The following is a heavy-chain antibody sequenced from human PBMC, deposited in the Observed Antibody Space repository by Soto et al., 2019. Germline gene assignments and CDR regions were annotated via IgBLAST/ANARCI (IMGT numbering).Heavy chain of an antibody. D-gene: IGHD6-6*01. CDR1: GFTFSSYG. CDR3: ARDLYSSSYYFDY. V-gene: IGHV3-33*01. Sequence: GGSLRLSCAASGFTFSSYGMHWVRQAPGKELEWVAVIWYDGSNKYYADSVKGRFTISRDNSKNTLYLQMNSLRAEDTAVYYCARDLYSSSYYFDYWGQGTLVTVSS. CDR2: IWYDGSNK. J-gene: IGHJ4*02.